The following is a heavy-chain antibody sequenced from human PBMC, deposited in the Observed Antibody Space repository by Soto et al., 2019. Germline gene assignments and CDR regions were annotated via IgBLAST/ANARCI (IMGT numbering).Heavy chain of an antibody. CDR1: GFTFSSYS. D-gene: IGHD1-26*01. J-gene: IGHJ4*02. V-gene: IGHV3-48*02. CDR2: ISSSSSTI. Sequence: EVQLVESGGGLVQPGGSLRLSCAASGFTFSSYSMNWVRQAPGKGLEWVSYISSSSSTIYYADSVKGRFTISRDNAKNSLYLQMNSLRYEDTAVYYCARGMGATSDYWGQGTLVTVSS. CDR3: ARGMGATSDY.